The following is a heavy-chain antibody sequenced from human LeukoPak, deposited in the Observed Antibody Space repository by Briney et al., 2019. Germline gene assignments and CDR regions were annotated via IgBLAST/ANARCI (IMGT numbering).Heavy chain of an antibody. V-gene: IGHV4-39*07. J-gene: IGHJ4*02. CDR3: ARVVDTALDY. CDR2: IYTSGST. CDR1: GGSISSSSYY. Sequence: SETLSLTCTVSGGSISSSSYYWGWIRQPPGKGLEWIGRIYTSGSTNYNPSLKSRVTMSVDTSKNQFSLKLSSVTAADTAVYYCARVVDTALDYWGQGTLVTVSS. D-gene: IGHD5-18*01.